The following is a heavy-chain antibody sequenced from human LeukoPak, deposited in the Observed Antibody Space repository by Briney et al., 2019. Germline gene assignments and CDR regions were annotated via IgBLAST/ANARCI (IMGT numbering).Heavy chain of an antibody. CDR3: ARVSAMGY. Sequence: GRSLRLSCAASGFTFSSYGMHWVRQAPGKGLEWVAVISYDGSNKYYADSVKGRFTISRDNSKNTLYLQMNSLRAEDTAVYYCARVSAMGYWGQGTLVTVSS. D-gene: IGHD2-2*01. CDR1: GFTFSSYG. CDR2: ISYDGSNK. J-gene: IGHJ4*02. V-gene: IGHV3-30*03.